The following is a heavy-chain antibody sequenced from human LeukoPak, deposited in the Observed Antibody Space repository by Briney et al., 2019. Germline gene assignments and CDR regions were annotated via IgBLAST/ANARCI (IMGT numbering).Heavy chain of an antibody. CDR2: IGTAGDT. J-gene: IGHJ6*02. CDR1: GFTLSSYD. CDR3: ARETEKGMDV. Sequence: AGGSLRLSCAASGFTLSSYDMHWVRQATGKGLEWVSAIGTAGDTYYPGSVKGRFTISRENAKNSLYLQMNSLRAGDTAVYCCARETEKGMDVWGQGTTVTVSS. V-gene: IGHV3-13*01.